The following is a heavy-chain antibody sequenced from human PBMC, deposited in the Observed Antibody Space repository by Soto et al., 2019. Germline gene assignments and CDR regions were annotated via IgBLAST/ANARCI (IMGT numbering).Heavy chain of an antibody. Sequence: EVQMLESGGGLVQPGGSLRLSCAASGFTFNTYAMSWVRQAPGKGLEWVSGIGASGDGTYYADSVKGRFTVSRDNSRNTLYLQMSNLRAEDTAIYYCAKEGVVVPTLGWFDAWGQGTLVTVSS. V-gene: IGHV3-23*01. J-gene: IGHJ5*02. CDR1: GFTFNTYA. CDR3: AKEGVVVPTLGWFDA. CDR2: IGASGDGT. D-gene: IGHD2-2*01.